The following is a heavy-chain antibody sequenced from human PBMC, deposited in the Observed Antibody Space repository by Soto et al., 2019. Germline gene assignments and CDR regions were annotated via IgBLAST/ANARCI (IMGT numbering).Heavy chain of an antibody. CDR1: GFTFSSYG. J-gene: IGHJ6*02. Sequence: GGSLRLSCAASGFTFSSYGMHWVRQAPGKGLEWVAVIWYDGSNKYYADSVKGRFTISRDNSKNTLYLQMNSLRAEYTAVYYCARDMLPSAPTTGYYYGMDVWGQGTTVTVSS. V-gene: IGHV3-33*01. CDR3: ARDMLPSAPTTGYYYGMDV. D-gene: IGHD2-8*01. CDR2: IWYDGSNK.